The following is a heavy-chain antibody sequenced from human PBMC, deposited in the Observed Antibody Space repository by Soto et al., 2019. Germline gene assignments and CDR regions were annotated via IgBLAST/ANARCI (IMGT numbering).Heavy chain of an antibody. CDR1: GVTLSTFA. V-gene: IGHV3-30-3*02. J-gene: IGHJ4*02. CDR2: TSYDGLNT. CDR3: AKSSSGLRDYFDS. D-gene: IGHD3-10*01. Sequence: PGGSLRLSCAVSGVTLSTFAMHWVRQAPGKGLEWVATTSYDGLNTFYGESVRGRFSISRDTSKNTLFLQMNSLKTEDTAVYYCAKSSSGLRDYFDSWGRGTLVTVSS.